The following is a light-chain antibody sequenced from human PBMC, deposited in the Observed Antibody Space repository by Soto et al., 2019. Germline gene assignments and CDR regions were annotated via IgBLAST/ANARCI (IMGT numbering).Light chain of an antibody. CDR1: SSNIGAGYD. CDR2: ANI. CDR3: QSYDSRLTAYV. V-gene: IGLV1-40*01. Sequence: QSVLTQPPSVSGAPGQRVTISCTGSSSNIGAGYDVHWYQHLPGTAPKLLIYANINRPSGVPYRFSGSNSGTSASLAITGLQAEDEADYFCQSYDSRLTAYVFGTGTKLTVL. J-gene: IGLJ1*01.